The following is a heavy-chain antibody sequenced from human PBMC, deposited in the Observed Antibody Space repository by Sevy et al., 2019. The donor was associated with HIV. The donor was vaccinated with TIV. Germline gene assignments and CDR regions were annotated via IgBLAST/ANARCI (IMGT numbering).Heavy chain of an antibody. J-gene: IGHJ4*02. CDR1: GFTFIRYN. Sequence: GVSLRLSCAASGFTFIRYNMNWVRQAPGKGLEWVSSIRGSSNDIYYEESLKGRFIISRDNAKDTLYLEMNSLRADDTAVYYCARGPPDESYDYFNDWGQGTLVTVSS. V-gene: IGHV3-21*06. CDR2: IRGSSNDI. D-gene: IGHD1-26*01. CDR3: ARGPPDESYDYFND.